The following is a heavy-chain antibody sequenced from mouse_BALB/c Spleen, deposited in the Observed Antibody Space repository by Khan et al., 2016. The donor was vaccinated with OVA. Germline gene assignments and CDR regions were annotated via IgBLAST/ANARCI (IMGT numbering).Heavy chain of an antibody. CDR3: TRSGYGSFAY. D-gene: IGHD2-2*01. CDR1: GYTFSSYY. J-gene: IGHJ3*01. V-gene: IGHV1S81*02. CDR2: INPNNGGT. Sequence: QVQLQQSGAELVKPGASVKLSCKASGYTFSSYYMYWVKQRPGQGLEWIGEINPNNGGTNFNEKFTSKATLTVDKSSSTAYMQLSSLTSEDSAVYYCTRSGYGSFAYWGQGTLVTVSA.